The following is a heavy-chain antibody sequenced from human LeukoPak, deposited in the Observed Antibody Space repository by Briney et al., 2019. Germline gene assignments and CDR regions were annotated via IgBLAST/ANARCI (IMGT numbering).Heavy chain of an antibody. Sequence: GGSLRLSCAASGFTFSTYVMNWFRQAPGKGLEWVSSISSSSSYIYYADSVKGRFTISRDNAKNSLYLQMNSLRAEDTAVYYCAREVSSGWSPLYDAFDIWGQGTMVTVSS. V-gene: IGHV3-21*01. CDR3: AREVSSGWSPLYDAFDI. CDR1: GFTFSTYV. D-gene: IGHD6-19*01. J-gene: IGHJ3*02. CDR2: ISSSSSYI.